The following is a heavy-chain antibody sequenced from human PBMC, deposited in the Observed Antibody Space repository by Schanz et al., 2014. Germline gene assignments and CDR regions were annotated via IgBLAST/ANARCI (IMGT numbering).Heavy chain of an antibody. CDR3: ARDHTTESYYSAGPPIDY. D-gene: IGHD1-26*01. Sequence: EVQLMESGGGLVKPGGSLRLSCVASGFAFSSFAMTWVRQAPGRGLEWVSSISTSGTYMYIADSLKGRLTISRDNSKNTLLLQMNSRRAEDTAVYYCARDHTTESYYSAGPPIDYWGQGTLLNVSS. CDR2: ISTSGTYM. CDR1: GFAFSSFA. V-gene: IGHV3-21*01. J-gene: IGHJ4*02.